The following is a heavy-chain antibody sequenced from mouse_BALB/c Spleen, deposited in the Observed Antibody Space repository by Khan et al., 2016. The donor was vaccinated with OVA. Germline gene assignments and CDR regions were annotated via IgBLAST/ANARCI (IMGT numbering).Heavy chain of an antibody. J-gene: IGHJ2*01. V-gene: IGHV3-2*02. CDR2: ISYSGST. CDR3: ARTARIKY. D-gene: IGHD1-2*01. Sequence: VRLQQPGPGLVKPSQSLSLTCTVTGYSITSGYGWNWIRQFPGNKLEWMGYISYSGSTNYTPSLKSRLSITRDTSKNQFFLQLNSVTTEDTATYYCARTARIKYWGQGTTLTLSS. CDR1: GYSITSGYG.